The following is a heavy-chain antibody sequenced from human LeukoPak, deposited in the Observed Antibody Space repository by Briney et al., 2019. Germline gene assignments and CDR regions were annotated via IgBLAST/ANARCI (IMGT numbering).Heavy chain of an antibody. CDR3: AKEPQYYYDSSGYFDY. CDR1: GFTFSSYA. Sequence: GGSLRLSCAASGFTFSSYAMSWVRQAPGKGLEWVSAISGSGGSTYYADSVKGRFTISRDNSKNTLYLQMNSLRAEDTAVYNCAKEPQYYYDSSGYFDYWGQGTLVTVSS. CDR2: ISGSGGST. V-gene: IGHV3-23*01. J-gene: IGHJ4*02. D-gene: IGHD3-22*01.